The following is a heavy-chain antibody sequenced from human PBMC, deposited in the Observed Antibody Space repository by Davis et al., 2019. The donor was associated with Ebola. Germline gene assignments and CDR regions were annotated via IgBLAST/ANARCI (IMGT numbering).Heavy chain of an antibody. CDR1: GFTFSSYT. Sequence: GGSLRLSCAASGFTFSSYTMNWVRQAPGKGLEWVSSISSTSNYIYYAESMKGRFTISRDNAKNSLYLQMNSLRAEDTAVYYCARDRSGTSGWSPFDYWGQGSLVTVSS. CDR3: ARDRSGTSGWSPFDY. V-gene: IGHV3-21*01. CDR2: ISSTSNYI. J-gene: IGHJ4*02. D-gene: IGHD6-19*01.